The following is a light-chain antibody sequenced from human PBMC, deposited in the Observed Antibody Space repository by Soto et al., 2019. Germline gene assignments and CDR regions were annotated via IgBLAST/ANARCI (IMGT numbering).Light chain of an antibody. CDR3: SSYTSSSVPYV. J-gene: IGLJ1*01. CDR2: EVS. CDR1: SSDVGGYNY. Sequence: QSALTQPASVSGSPGQSITISCTGTSSDVGGYNYVSWYQQHPGKAPKLMIYEVSNRPSGVSNRFSGSKSGNTASLTISGLQVEDEADYYCSSYTSSSVPYVFGTGTKVTVL. V-gene: IGLV2-14*01.